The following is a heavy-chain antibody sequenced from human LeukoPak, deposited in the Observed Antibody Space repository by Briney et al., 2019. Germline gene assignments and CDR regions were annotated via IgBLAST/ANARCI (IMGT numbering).Heavy chain of an antibody. Sequence: GGSLRLSCVVSGFTFSMYGMHWARQAPGKGLEWVAYIRHDGSDKCYTDSVRGRSTISRDNSKNTVYLQVNSLRADDTAVYYCAKDSSWALDVWGQGTMVTVSS. CDR1: GFTFSMYG. CDR2: IRHDGSDK. CDR3: AKDSSWALDV. V-gene: IGHV3-30*02. J-gene: IGHJ3*01.